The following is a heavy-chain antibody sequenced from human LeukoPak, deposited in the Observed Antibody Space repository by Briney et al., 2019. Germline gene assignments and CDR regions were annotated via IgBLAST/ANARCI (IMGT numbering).Heavy chain of an antibody. CDR1: GFTFSEYY. V-gene: IGHV3-11*04. D-gene: IGHD3-22*01. J-gene: IGHJ4*02. Sequence: PGGSLRLSCAASGFTFSEYYMSWIRQAPGRGLEWVSYISSSGSTIYYADSVKGRFTISRDNAKNSLYLQMNSLRAEDTAVYYCARANYYDSSGYYPYWGQGTLVTVSS. CDR2: ISSSGSTI. CDR3: ARANYYDSSGYYPY.